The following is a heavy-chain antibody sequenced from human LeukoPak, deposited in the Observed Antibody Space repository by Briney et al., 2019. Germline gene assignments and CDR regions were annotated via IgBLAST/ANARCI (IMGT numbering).Heavy chain of an antibody. CDR1: GGSFSSNI. Sequence: SVKVSCKASGGSFSSNIIGWVRQAPGQGLEWMGGIVPIFGKTKYAQKFQGRVTITTDESSSTAYMELSSLRSDDTAIYYCARGWGIPAPTSWFDPWGQGTLVTVSS. J-gene: IGHJ5*02. D-gene: IGHD2-2*01. CDR2: IVPIFGKT. V-gene: IGHV1-69*05. CDR3: ARGWGIPAPTSWFDP.